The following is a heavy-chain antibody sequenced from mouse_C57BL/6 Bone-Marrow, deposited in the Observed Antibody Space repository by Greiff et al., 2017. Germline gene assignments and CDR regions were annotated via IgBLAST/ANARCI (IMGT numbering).Heavy chain of an antibody. CDR1: GYSFTDYN. CDR3: ASSNWWVAWFAY. CDR2: INPHYGTP. D-gene: IGHD2-5*01. Sequence: EVQLQQSGPELVKPGASVTISCKASGYSFTDYNMNWVKQSNGKSLEWIGVINPHYGTPSYNQKFKGKATLTVDQSSSTAYMQLNSLTSEDSAVYYCASSNWWVAWFAYWGQGTLVTVSA. V-gene: IGHV1-39*01. J-gene: IGHJ3*01.